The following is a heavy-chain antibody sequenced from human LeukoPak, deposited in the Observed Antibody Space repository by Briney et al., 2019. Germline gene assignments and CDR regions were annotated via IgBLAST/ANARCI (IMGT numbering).Heavy chain of an antibody. V-gene: IGHV4-34*01. CDR3: ARGFDSGGYYSRNRDHDAFDI. D-gene: IGHD3-22*01. Sequence: SETLSLTCAVYGGSFSGYYWSWIRQPPGKGLEWIGEINHSGSTNYNPSLKSRVTISVDTSKNQFSLKLSSVTAADTAVYYCARGFDSGGYYSRNRDHDAFDIWGQGTMVTVSS. J-gene: IGHJ3*02. CDR2: INHSGST. CDR1: GGSFSGYY.